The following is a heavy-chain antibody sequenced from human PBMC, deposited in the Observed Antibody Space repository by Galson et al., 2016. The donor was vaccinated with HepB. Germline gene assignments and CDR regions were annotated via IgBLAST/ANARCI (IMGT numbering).Heavy chain of an antibody. J-gene: IGHJ4*02. Sequence: SETLSLTCTVSGGSISSSIYSWGWIRQPPGKGLEWLGSIYYSGSTYYNPSLKSRVTISVDTSKNQFSLRLSSVTVADTAVHYCARHKRAAAAGTPPYYFDSWGQGTLVTVSS. D-gene: IGHD6-13*01. CDR2: IYYSGST. CDR1: GGSISSSIYS. V-gene: IGHV4-39*01. CDR3: ARHKRAAAAGTPPYYFDS.